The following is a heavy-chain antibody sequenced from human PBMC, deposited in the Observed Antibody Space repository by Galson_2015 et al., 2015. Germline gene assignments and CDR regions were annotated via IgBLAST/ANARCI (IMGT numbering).Heavy chain of an antibody. CDR3: ASLGCYDFWSGYYRVCPPFFDY. CDR1: GFTFSSYA. CDR2: ISYDGSNK. Sequence: SLRLSCAASGFTFSSYAMHWVRQAPGKGLEWVAVISYDGSNKYYADSVKGRFTISGDNSKNTLYLQMNSLRAEDTAVYYCASLGCYDFWSGYYRVCPPFFDYWGQGTLVTVSS. J-gene: IGHJ4*02. D-gene: IGHD3-3*01. V-gene: IGHV3-30-3*01.